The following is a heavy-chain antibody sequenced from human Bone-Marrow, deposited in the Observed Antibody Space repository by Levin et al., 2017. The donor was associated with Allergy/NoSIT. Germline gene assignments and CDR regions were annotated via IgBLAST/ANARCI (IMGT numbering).Heavy chain of an antibody. Sequence: SQTLSLTCTVSGGSISSYYWSWIRQPPGKGLEWIGYIYYSGSTNYNPSLKSRVTISVDTSKNQFSLKLSPVTAADTAVYYCARLVAAAAPVDYWGQGTLVTVSS. V-gene: IGHV4-59*08. J-gene: IGHJ4*02. CDR1: GGSISSYY. D-gene: IGHD6-13*01. CDR2: IYYSGST. CDR3: ARLVAAAAPVDY.